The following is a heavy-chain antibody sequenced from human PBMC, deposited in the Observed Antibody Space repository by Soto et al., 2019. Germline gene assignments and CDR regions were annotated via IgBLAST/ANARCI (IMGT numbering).Heavy chain of an antibody. CDR3: ARDMGIAAAGTRGYFDY. V-gene: IGHV1-3*01. Sequence: QVQLVQSGAEVKKPGASVKVSCKASGYTFTSYAMHWVRQAPGQRLEWMGWINAGNGNTKYSQKFQGRVTITRDTSARTADMELSSLRSEDTAVYYCARDMGIAAAGTRGYFDYWGQGTLVTVSS. CDR1: GYTFTSYA. J-gene: IGHJ4*02. CDR2: INAGNGNT. D-gene: IGHD6-13*01.